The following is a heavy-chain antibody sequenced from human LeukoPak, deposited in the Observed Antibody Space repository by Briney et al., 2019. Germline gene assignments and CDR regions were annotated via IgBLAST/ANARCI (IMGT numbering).Heavy chain of an antibody. CDR2: IIPIFGTA. D-gene: IGHD2-15*01. V-gene: IGHV1-69*13. CDR3: ARDRDSGGSSNFDL. J-gene: IGHJ2*01. Sequence: SVKVSCKASGGTFSSYAISWVRQAPGQGLEWMGGIIPIFGTANYAQKFQGRVTITADESTSTAYMELSSLRSEDTAVYYCARDRDSGGSSNFDLWGRGTLVTVSS. CDR1: GGTFSSYA.